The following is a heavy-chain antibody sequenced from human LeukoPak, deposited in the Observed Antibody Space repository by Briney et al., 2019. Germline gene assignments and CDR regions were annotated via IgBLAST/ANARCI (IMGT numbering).Heavy chain of an antibody. CDR3: ARQDSSGYYTNWFDP. D-gene: IGHD3-22*01. V-gene: IGHV5-10-1*01. J-gene: IGHJ5*02. Sequence: GESPRISCKGSGYSFTSYWISWVRQMPGKGLEWMGRIDPSDSYTNYSPSFQGHVTISADKSISTAYLQWSSLKASDTAMYYCARQDSSGYYTNWFDPWGQGTLVTVSS. CDR2: IDPSDSYT. CDR1: GYSFTSYW.